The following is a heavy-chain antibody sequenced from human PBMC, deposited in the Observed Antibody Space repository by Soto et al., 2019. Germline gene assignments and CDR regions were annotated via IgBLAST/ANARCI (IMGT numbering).Heavy chain of an antibody. J-gene: IGHJ4*02. D-gene: IGHD1-1*01. CDR3: AKGELERPSGNDY. Sequence: PGGSLRPSCAASGFTFSSYAMSWVRQAPGKGLEWVSAISGSGGSTYYADSVKGRFTISRDNSKNTLYLQMNSLRAEDTAVYYCAKGELERPSGNDYWGQGTLVTVSS. CDR2: ISGSGGST. CDR1: GFTFSSYA. V-gene: IGHV3-23*01.